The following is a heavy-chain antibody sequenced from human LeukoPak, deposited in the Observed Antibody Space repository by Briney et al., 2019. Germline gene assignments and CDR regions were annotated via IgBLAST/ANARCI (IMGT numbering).Heavy chain of an antibody. J-gene: IGHJ4*02. CDR2: IHSTGSP. CDR3: ARRRGGFGEGEFIY. D-gene: IGHD3-16*01. CDR1: GGSMSGYY. V-gene: IGHV4-4*09. Sequence: SESLSLTCNVSGGSMSGYYWTWIRQPPGKGLEWIGHIHSTGSPTYNPSLKSRVTMSIDTSKNQFSLSLSSATAADTAFYYCARRRGGFGEGEFIYWSQGTLVTVSS.